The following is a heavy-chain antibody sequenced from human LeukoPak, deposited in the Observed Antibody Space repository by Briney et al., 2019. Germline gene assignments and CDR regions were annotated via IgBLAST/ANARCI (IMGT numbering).Heavy chain of an antibody. CDR2: INGAGDAT. CDR1: GFTFNNNA. CDR3: ARCTASCYANAFDV. V-gene: IGHV3-23*01. D-gene: IGHD2-2*01. Sequence: GGSLRLSCATSGFTFNNNAMSWVRQAPGKGLEWVSAINGAGDATEYADSVKGRFTISRDNSKNTLYLQINSLRPDATAVYYCARCTASCYANAFDVWGQGTLLTVSS. J-gene: IGHJ3*01.